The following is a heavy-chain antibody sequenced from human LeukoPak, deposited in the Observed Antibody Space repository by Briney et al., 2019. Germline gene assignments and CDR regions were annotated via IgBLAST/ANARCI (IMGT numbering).Heavy chain of an antibody. CDR2: ISSSSSYI. CDR3: AKAAGSGSYYYYYYMDV. J-gene: IGHJ6*03. V-gene: IGHV3-21*04. CDR1: GFTFSSYS. D-gene: IGHD3-10*01. Sequence: GGSLRLSCAASGFTFSSYSMNWVRQAPGKGLEWVSSISSSSSYIYYADSVKGRFTISRDNAKNSLYLQMNSLRAEDTAVYYCAKAAGSGSYYYYYYMDVWGKGTTVTVSS.